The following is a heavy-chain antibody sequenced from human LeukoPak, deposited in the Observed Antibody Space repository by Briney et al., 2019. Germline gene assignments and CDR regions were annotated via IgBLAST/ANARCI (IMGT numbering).Heavy chain of an antibody. J-gene: IGHJ4*02. CDR2: VSSSSSYI. D-gene: IGHD5-12*01. Sequence: PGGSLRLSCAASGFTFSSYTMNWVCQAPGKGLEWVSSVSSSSSYIFYADSVKGRFTISRDNAKNSLYLQMNSLRAEDTAMYYCARDSGYNAFDYWGQGTLVTVSS. V-gene: IGHV3-21*04. CDR3: ARDSGYNAFDY. CDR1: GFTFSSYT.